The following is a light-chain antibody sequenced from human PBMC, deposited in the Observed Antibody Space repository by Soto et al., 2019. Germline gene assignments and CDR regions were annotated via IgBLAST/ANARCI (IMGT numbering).Light chain of an antibody. CDR2: GAS. V-gene: IGKV3-20*01. Sequence: EIVLMQSPGTLSLSLGERATLSCRASQSVTNNYLAWYQQKPGQAPRLLIYGASSRATGVPDRFSGSGSGTDFTLTITRLEPEDFAVYYCQQYGISPLMYTFGQGTKLGVK. CDR3: QQYGISPLMYT. CDR1: QSVTNNY. J-gene: IGKJ2*01.